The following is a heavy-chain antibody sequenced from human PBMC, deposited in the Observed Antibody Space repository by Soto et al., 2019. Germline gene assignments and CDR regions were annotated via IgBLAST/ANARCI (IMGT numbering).Heavy chain of an antibody. J-gene: IGHJ4*02. Sequence: EVQLLESGGGLVQPGGSLRLSCAASGFTFSSSAMSWVRQAPEKGLEWVSAISTSGGNTLYADSVKGRFTISRDNSKNTLLLQMSSLRAEDTAIYYCAKPTGGSYPESRVFDSWGQGTRVTVSS. CDR3: AKPTGGSYPESRVFDS. D-gene: IGHD1-26*01. CDR1: GFTFSSSA. V-gene: IGHV3-23*01. CDR2: ISTSGGNT.